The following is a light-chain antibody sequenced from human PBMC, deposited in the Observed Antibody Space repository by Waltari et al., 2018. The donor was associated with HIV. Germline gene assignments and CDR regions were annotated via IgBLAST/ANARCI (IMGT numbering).Light chain of an antibody. Sequence: QSALTQPASVSGSPGQSITISCTGTSSNVGSDDLVSWYQQHPGEAPKLLIYEVTKLPSGVSNRFSGSKSGNTASLTISGLQAEDEADYYCCSCPRSGIRYVFGTGTKVTVL. V-gene: IGLV2-23*02. J-gene: IGLJ1*01. CDR1: SSNVGSDDL. CDR3: CSCPRSGIRYV. CDR2: EVT.